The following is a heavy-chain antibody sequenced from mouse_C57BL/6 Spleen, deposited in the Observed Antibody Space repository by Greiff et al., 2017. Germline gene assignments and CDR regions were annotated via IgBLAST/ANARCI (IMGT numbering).Heavy chain of an antibody. CDR2: IYPGSGST. V-gene: IGHV1-55*01. CDR1: GYTFTSYW. J-gene: IGHJ4*01. D-gene: IGHD2-4*01. Sequence: QVQLQQPGAELVKPGASVKMSCKASGYTFTSYWITWVKQRPGQGLEWIGDIYPGSGSTNYNEKFKSKATLTVDTSSSTAYMQLSSLTSEDSAVYYCARTLYDYSYYAMDYWGQGTSVTVSS. CDR3: ARTLYDYSYYAMDY.